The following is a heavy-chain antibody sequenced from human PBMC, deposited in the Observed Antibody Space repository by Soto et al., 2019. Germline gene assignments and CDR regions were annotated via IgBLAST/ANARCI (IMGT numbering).Heavy chain of an antibody. V-gene: IGHV3-7*01. CDR3: ARGMRNSGRGWFDP. J-gene: IGHJ5*02. Sequence: GESLKISCAASGFTSSSYWMSWVRQAPGKGLEWVANIKQDGSEKYYVDSVKGRFTISRDNAKNSLYLQMNSLRAEDTAVYYCARGMRNSGRGWFDPWGQGTLVTVSS. CDR1: GFTSSSYW. CDR2: IKQDGSEK. D-gene: IGHD6-19*01.